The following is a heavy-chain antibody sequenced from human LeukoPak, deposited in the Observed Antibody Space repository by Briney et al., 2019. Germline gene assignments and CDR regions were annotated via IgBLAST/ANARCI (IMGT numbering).Heavy chain of an antibody. V-gene: IGHV4-61*02. Sequence: PSETLSLTCNVSGGSISNGSYYWHWIRQPAGKGLEWIGRISSRGLTNYIPSLKSRLTISSGTSKNHFFLKLSSVTAADTAVYFCARAQGDLWGGYLFDSWSQGTLVTVSS. CDR3: ARAQGDLWGGYLFDS. D-gene: IGHD3-3*01. J-gene: IGHJ4*02. CDR2: ISSRGLT. CDR1: GGSISNGSYY.